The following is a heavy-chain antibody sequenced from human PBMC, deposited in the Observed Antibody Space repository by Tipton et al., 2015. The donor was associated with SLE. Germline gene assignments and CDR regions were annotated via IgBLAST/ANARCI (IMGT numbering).Heavy chain of an antibody. CDR3: AREGIYGSGSYYLDY. D-gene: IGHD3-10*01. V-gene: IGHV4-30-4*08. J-gene: IGHJ4*02. CDR2: IYYSGST. CDR1: GGSISSGYY. Sequence: TLSLTCTVSGGSISSGYYWGWIRQPPGKGLEWIGYIYYSGSTYYNPSLKSRVTISVDTSKNQFSLKLSSVTAADTAVYYCAREGIYGSGSYYLDYWGQGTLVTVSS.